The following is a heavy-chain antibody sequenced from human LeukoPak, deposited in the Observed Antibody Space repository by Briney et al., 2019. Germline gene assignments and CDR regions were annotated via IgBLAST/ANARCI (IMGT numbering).Heavy chain of an antibody. D-gene: IGHD3-22*01. CDR1: GGSISSGDYY. CDR3: ARGYYYDSSGYTDAFDI. Sequence: PSQTLSLTCTVSGGSISSGDYYWSWIRQPPGKGLEWIGYIYYSGSTYYNPSLKSRVTISVDTSKNQFSLKLSSVTAADTAVYYCARGYYYDSSGYTDAFDIWGQGTMVTVSS. J-gene: IGHJ3*02. CDR2: IYYSGST. V-gene: IGHV4-30-4*01.